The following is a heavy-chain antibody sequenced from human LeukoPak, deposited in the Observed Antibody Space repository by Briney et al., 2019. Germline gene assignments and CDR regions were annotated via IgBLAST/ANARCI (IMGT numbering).Heavy chain of an antibody. CDR1: GYTFTSYG. J-gene: IGHJ4*02. CDR3: ARVPRGYSGYDPNFDY. Sequence: ASVKVSCKASGYTFTSYGISWVRQAPGQGLEWMGWISAYNGNTNYAQKLQGRVTMTTDTSTSRAYMELRSLRSDDTAVYYCARVPRGYSGYDPNFDYWGQGTLVTVSS. CDR2: ISAYNGNT. D-gene: IGHD5-12*01. V-gene: IGHV1-18*01.